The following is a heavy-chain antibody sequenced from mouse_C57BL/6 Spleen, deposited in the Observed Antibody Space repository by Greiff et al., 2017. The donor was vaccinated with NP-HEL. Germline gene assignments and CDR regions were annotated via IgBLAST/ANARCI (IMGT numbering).Heavy chain of an antibody. D-gene: IGHD3-1*01. J-gene: IGHJ3*01. Sequence: QVQLKQPGAELVKPGASVKVSCKASGYTFTSYWMHWVKQRPGQGLEWIGRIHPSDSDTNYNQKFKGKATLTVDKSSSTAYMQLSSLTSEDSAVYYCAMGTAQDSAWFAYWGQGTLVTVSA. V-gene: IGHV1-74*01. CDR3: AMGTAQDSAWFAY. CDR1: GYTFTSYW. CDR2: IHPSDSDT.